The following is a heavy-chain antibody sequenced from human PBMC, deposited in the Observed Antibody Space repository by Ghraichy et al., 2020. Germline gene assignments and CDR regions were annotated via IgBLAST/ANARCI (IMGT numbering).Heavy chain of an antibody. Sequence: STDYNPSLKSRITISVDKSKNQFSLQLTSVTAADTAVYYCARDLIDYYYFGMDVWG. D-gene: IGHD2-21*01. J-gene: IGHJ6*01. CDR3: ARDLIDYYYFGMDV. V-gene: IGHV4-4*02. CDR2: ST.